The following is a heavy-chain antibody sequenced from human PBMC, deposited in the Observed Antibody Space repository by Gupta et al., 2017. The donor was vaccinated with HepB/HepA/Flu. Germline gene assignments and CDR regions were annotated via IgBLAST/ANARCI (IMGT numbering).Heavy chain of an antibody. V-gene: IGHV2-26*01. D-gene: IGHD6-19*01. CDR2: IFSNDEK. CDR1: GFSLSNARMG. CDR3: ARVYSSRWAAAKKYNWLDP. J-gene: IGHJ5*02. Sequence: QVTLKESGPVLVKPTETLTLTCTVSGFSLSNARMGVSWIRQPPGKALEWLAHIFSNDEKYYSQYLKSRRTISKDTSKSQVVLTMKNMDPVEKEKYYCARVYSSRWAAAKKYNWLDPWGQGTLVQVS.